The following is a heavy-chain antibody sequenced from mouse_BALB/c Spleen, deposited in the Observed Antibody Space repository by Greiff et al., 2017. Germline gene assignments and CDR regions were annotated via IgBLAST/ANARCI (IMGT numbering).Heavy chain of an antibody. CDR1: GFSLTSYG. CDR3: ARDPGGGAMDY. V-gene: IGHV2-9*02. CDR2: IWAGGST. Sequence: QVQLQESGPGLVAPSQSLSITCTVSGFSLTSYGVHWVRQPPGKGLEWLGVIWAGGSTNYNSALMSSLSISKDNSKSQVFLKMNSLQTDDTAMYYCARDPGGGAMDYWGQGTSVTVSS. J-gene: IGHJ4*01.